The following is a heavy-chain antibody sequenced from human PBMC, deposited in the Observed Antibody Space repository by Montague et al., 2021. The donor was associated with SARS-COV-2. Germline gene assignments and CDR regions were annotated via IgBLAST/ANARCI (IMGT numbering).Heavy chain of an antibody. CDR3: ARDPWHITIFGVVTRYGMDV. CDR1: GGSVSSGSYY. CDR2: IYYSGST. Sequence: SETLSLTCTVSGGSVSSGSYYWSWIRQPPGKGLEWIGYIYYSGSTNYNPSLKNRVTISVDTSKNQFSLKLSSVTAADTAVYYCARDPWHITIFGVVTRYGMDVWGQGTTVTVSS. D-gene: IGHD3-3*01. V-gene: IGHV4-61*01. J-gene: IGHJ6*02.